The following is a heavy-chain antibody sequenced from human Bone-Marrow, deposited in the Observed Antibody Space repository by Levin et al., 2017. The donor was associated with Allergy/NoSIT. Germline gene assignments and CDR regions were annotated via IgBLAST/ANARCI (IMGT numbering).Heavy chain of an antibody. CDR3: ARVLYSSYYGGLDV. J-gene: IGHJ6*02. Sequence: NLSLTCSVSGASISSYYCTWIRQPPGKGLEWIGNIYYGGGTNYNPSLESRVTMSVDTSKNQFSLKLTSVTDADTAVYYCARVLYSSYYGGLDVWGQGTTVTVSS. D-gene: IGHD3-22*01. CDR1: GASISSYY. V-gene: IGHV4-59*01. CDR2: IYYGGGT.